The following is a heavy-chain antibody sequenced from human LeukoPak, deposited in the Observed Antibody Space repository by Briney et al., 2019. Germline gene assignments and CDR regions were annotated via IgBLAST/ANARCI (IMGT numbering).Heavy chain of an antibody. CDR1: GGSISSYY. Sequence: SETLSLTCTVSGGSISSYYWSWIRQPAGKGLEWIGRIYTSGSTNYNPSLKSRVTMSVDTSKNQFSLKLSSVTAADTAVYYCAKVGSRGWYYPFDYWGQGTLVTVSS. CDR2: IYTSGST. J-gene: IGHJ4*02. CDR3: AKVGSRGWYYPFDY. D-gene: IGHD6-19*01. V-gene: IGHV4-4*07.